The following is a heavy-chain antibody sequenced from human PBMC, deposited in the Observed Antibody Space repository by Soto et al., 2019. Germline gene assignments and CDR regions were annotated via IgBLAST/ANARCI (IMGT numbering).Heavy chain of an antibody. CDR1: GGTFSSYT. V-gene: IGHV1-69*02. CDR3: AGGLRYYDSSGPFGY. CDR2: IIPILGIA. Sequence: QVQLVQSGAEVKKPGSSVIVSCKASGGTFSSYTISWVRQAPGQGLEWMGRIIPILGIANYAQKYQGRVTVSEDKSPRTADMELSSLRSDDTAVYYCAGGLRYYDSSGPFGYWGQGSLVTVSS. D-gene: IGHD3-22*01. J-gene: IGHJ4*02.